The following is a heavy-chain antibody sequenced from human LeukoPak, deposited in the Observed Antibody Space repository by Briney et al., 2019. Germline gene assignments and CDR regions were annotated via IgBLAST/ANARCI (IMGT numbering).Heavy chain of an antibody. CDR2: ISYDGSNK. CDR3: ARDPAGFGEERASTGFDP. J-gene: IGHJ5*02. D-gene: IGHD3-10*01. V-gene: IGHV3-30-3*01. CDR1: GFTFSSYA. Sequence: GGSLRLSCAASGFTFSSYAMHWVRQAPGKGLEWVAVISYDGSNKYYADSVKGRFTISRDNSKNTLYLQMNSLRAEDTAVYYCARDPAGFGEERASTGFDPWGQGTLDTVSS.